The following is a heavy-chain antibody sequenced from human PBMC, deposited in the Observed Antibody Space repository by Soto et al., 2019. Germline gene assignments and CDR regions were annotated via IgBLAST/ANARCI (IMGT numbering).Heavy chain of an antibody. Sequence: AASVKVSCKASGYTFTSYDINWVRQATGQGLEWMGWMNPNSGNTGYAQKFQGRVTMTRNTSISTAYMELSSLRSEDTAVYYCAREHGDSAYYYYGMDVWGQGTTVTVSS. CDR3: AREHGDSAYYYYGMDV. D-gene: IGHD4-17*01. V-gene: IGHV1-8*01. CDR1: GYTFTSYD. CDR2: MNPNSGNT. J-gene: IGHJ6*02.